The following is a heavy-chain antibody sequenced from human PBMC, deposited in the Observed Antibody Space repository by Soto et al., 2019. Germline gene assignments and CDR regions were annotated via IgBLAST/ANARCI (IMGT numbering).Heavy chain of an antibody. CDR3: ARGQGAAAGHSNFDY. V-gene: IGHV4-34*01. CDR1: GGSFSGYY. CDR2: INHSGST. J-gene: IGHJ4*02. D-gene: IGHD6-13*01. Sequence: SETLSLTCAVYGGSFSGYYWSWIRQPPGKGLEWIGEINHSGSTNYNPYLKSRITISVDTSKNQFSLKLSSVTAADTAVYYCARGQGAAAGHSNFDYWGQGALVTVSS.